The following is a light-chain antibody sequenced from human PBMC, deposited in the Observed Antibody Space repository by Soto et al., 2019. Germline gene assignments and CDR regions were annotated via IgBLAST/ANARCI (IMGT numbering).Light chain of an antibody. CDR2: DVT. CDR1: DSDVGTYNY. J-gene: IGLJ2*01. CDR3: FSYAGYYTLL. Sequence: QSALTQPRSVSGSPGQSVTISCTGTDSDVGTYNYVSWYQQHPGKAPKLMIYDVTKRPSGVPDRFSGSKSGNTASLTISGLQAEDEADYYCFSYAGYYTLLFGGGTKPTVL. V-gene: IGLV2-11*01.